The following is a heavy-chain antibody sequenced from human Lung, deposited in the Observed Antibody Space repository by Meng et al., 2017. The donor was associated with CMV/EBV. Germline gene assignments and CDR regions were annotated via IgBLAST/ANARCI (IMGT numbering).Heavy chain of an antibody. CDR2: IIPLLTVK. CDR3: ARDPTVAAAGSNYFDS. D-gene: IGHD6-25*01. Sequence: SVKVSCKTSGDTFGYFAISWVRQAPGQGLEWMGGIIPLLTVKNYAQNFQGRVTISADKSTATVYLELTGLRPDDTAVYFCARDPTVAAAGSNYFDSWGQGTPVTVSS. J-gene: IGHJ4*02. CDR1: GDTFGYFA. V-gene: IGHV1-69*10.